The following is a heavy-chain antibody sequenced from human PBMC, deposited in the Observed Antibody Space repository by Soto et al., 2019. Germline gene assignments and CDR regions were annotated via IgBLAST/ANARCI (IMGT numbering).Heavy chain of an antibody. Sequence: SETLSLTCTVSGGSISSSSYYWGWIRQPPGKGLEWIGRIYYSGSIYGGSTYYNPSLKSRVTISVDTSKNQFSLKLSSVTAADTAVYYCARLVFLGYSGYDPPGGMDIWGQGTTVTVSS. J-gene: IGHJ6*02. D-gene: IGHD5-12*01. CDR2: IYYSGSIYGGST. CDR1: GGSISSSSYY. CDR3: ARLVFLGYSGYDPPGGMDI. V-gene: IGHV4-39*07.